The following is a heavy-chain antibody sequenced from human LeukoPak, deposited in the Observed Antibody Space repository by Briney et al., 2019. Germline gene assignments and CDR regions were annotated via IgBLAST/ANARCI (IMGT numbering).Heavy chain of an antibody. J-gene: IGHJ5*02. CDR1: GGSISGSSYY. CDR3: ALIRGYCRT. V-gene: IGHV4-39*01. Sequence: PSETLSLTCTVSGGSISGSSYYWGWIRQPPGKGREWIGSIYYRGSTYSNPPLKSRVTASVATSKNQFSLKLSPVNAADPAVYYCALIRGYCRTWGQGTLVTVSS. CDR2: IYYRGST. D-gene: IGHD2-15*01.